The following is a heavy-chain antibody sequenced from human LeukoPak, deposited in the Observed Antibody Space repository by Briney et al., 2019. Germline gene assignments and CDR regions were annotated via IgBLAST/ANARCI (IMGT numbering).Heavy chain of an antibody. V-gene: IGHV1-2*06. Sequence: ASVKVSCKASGYTFTGYYMHWVRQAPGRGLEWMGRINPNSGGTNYAQKFQGRVTMTRDTSISTAYMELSRLRSDDPAVYYCARDRTMVRGVIGSWGQGTLVTVSS. CDR1: GYTFTGYY. J-gene: IGHJ5*02. CDR3: ARDRTMVRGVIGS. CDR2: INPNSGGT. D-gene: IGHD3-10*01.